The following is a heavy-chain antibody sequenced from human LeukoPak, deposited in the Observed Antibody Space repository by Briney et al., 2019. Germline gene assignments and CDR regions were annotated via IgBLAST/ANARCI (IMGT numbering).Heavy chain of an antibody. Sequence: SETLSLTCTVSGGSISSSSYYWGWIRQPPGKGLEWIGSIYYSGSTYYNPSLKSRVTISVDTSKNQFSLKLSSVTAADTAVYYCARHEREGNYYYGMDVWGQGTTVTVSS. CDR2: IYYSGST. J-gene: IGHJ6*02. CDR1: GGSISSSSYY. CDR3: ARHEREGNYYYGMDV. V-gene: IGHV4-39*01. D-gene: IGHD1-26*01.